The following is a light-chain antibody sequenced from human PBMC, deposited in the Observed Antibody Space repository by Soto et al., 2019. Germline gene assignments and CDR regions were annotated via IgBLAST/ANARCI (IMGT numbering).Light chain of an antibody. Sequence: EIVLTQSPGTLSLSPGERATLSCRADRSVSDTLLTWFLQKPGQAPRLLIFGTSNRAPGIPDRFSGSGSGTDFTLTISRLEPDDFAVYYCQHYGDSSWTFGQGTKVEIK. CDR1: RSVSDTL. CDR3: QHYGDSSWT. J-gene: IGKJ1*01. CDR2: GTS. V-gene: IGKV3-20*01.